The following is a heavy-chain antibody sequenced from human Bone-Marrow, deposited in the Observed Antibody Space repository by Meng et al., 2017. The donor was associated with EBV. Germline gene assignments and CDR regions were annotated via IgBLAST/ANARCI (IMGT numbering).Heavy chain of an antibody. V-gene: IGHV1-69*01. CDR2: IIPIFGTA. Sequence: VRSGAGVKKPGSSVKGSWKTSGGTFSSYAISWVRQAPGQGLEWMGGIIPIFGTANYAQKFQGRVTITADESTSTAYMELSSLRSEDTAVYYCARDPGYAGYFDYWGQGTLVTVSS. CDR3: ARDPGYAGYFDY. D-gene: IGHD5-12*01. CDR1: GGTFSSYA. J-gene: IGHJ4*02.